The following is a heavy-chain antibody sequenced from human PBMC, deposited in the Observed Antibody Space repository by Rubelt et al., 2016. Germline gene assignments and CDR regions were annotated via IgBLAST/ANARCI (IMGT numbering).Heavy chain of an antibody. V-gene: IGHV1-2*02. CDR2: SNPYSGGS. D-gene: IGHD2-15*01. Sequence: QVQLVQSGAEVKKPGASVKVSCKASGYTFTGYYMHWVRQAPGQGLEWMGWSNPYSGGSNFPRSFQGRVPLTRDPSTSTAYLGLRRLRSDDTAVYYCARDGRENWFDPWGQGTLVTVSS. CDR3: ARDGRENWFDP. CDR1: GYTFTGYY. J-gene: IGHJ5*02.